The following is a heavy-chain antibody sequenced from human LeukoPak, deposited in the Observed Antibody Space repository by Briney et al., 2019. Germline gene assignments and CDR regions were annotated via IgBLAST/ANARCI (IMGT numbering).Heavy chain of an antibody. D-gene: IGHD3-10*01. CDR1: GFTFSSYW. Sequence: GGSLRLSCAASGFTFSSYWMSWVRQAPGKGLEWVANIKQDGSEKYYVDSVKGRVTISRDNSKNTLYLQMNSLRAEDTAVYYCAHYYGSGSYYMDVWGKGTTVTVSS. V-gene: IGHV3-7*03. CDR3: AHYYGSGSYYMDV. J-gene: IGHJ6*03. CDR2: IKQDGSEK.